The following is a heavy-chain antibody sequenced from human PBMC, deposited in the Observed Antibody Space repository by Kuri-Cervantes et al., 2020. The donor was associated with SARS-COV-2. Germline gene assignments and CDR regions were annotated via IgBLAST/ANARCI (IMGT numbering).Heavy chain of an antibody. D-gene: IGHD6-19*01. V-gene: IGHV3-64D*09. Sequence: GGSRRLSCAASGFTVNSSYITWVRQAPGKGLEYDSAVSSNGGSTYYADSVKGRFTISRDNSKNTLYLQMSSLRAEDTALNYCVKVVPLAGSRGPFDYWGQGALVTVSS. CDR1: GFTVNSSY. J-gene: IGHJ4*02. CDR2: VSSNGGST. CDR3: VKVVPLAGSRGPFDY.